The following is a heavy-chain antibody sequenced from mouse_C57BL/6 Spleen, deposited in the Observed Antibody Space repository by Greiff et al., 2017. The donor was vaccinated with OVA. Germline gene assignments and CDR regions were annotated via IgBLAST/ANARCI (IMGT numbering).Heavy chain of an antibody. Sequence: EVKLMESGPGLVKPSQSLSLTCSVTGYSITSGYYWNWIRQFPGNKLEWMGYISYDGSNNYNPSLKNRISITRDTSKNQFFLKLNSVTTEDTATYYCARVRITTVEGYAMDYWGQGTSVTVSS. CDR2: ISYDGSN. V-gene: IGHV3-6*01. CDR1: GYSITSGYY. D-gene: IGHD1-1*01. J-gene: IGHJ4*01. CDR3: ARVRITTVEGYAMDY.